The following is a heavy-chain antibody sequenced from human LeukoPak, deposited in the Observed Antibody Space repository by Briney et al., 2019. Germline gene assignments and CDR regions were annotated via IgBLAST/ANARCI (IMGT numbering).Heavy chain of an antibody. CDR2: FYYSGST. D-gene: IGHD1-26*01. J-gene: IGHJ4*02. CDR3: ARDQYSGSLDY. Sequence: SEALSLTCTVSGGSVSSGSYYWNWIRQPPGKGLEWIGYFYYSGSTNYNPSLKSRVTMSVDTSKNQFSLKLSSVTAADTAVYYCARDQYSGSLDYWGQGTLVTVSS. CDR1: GGSVSSGSYY. V-gene: IGHV4-61*01.